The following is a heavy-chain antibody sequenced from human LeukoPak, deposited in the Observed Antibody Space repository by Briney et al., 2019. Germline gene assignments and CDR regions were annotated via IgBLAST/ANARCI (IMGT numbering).Heavy chain of an antibody. V-gene: IGHV1-2*02. CDR2: VNPNSGGT. CDR1: GYTFTAYY. J-gene: IGHJ5*02. Sequence: ASVKVSCKASGYTFTAYYIHWVRQAPAQGVEGMGGVNPNSGGTHFAQKFQGRVTMTRDTSISTAYMELSSLRSDDTAVYYCARDVGVVATIFRNGENWFDPWGQGTLVTVAS. CDR3: ARDVGVVATIFRNGENWFDP. D-gene: IGHD5-12*01.